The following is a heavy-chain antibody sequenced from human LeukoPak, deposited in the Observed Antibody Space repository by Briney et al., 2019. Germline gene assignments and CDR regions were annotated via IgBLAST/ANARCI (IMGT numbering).Heavy chain of an antibody. Sequence: KPTETLSLTCTVSGASINSYYWNWIRQPAGKGLEWIGRSYISGSTDYNPSLKSRVTVSVDTSQNQFSLKLTPVTAADTAVYYCARDQELGFWGQGTLVTVSS. CDR2: SYISGST. D-gene: IGHD3-10*01. CDR3: ARDQELGF. J-gene: IGHJ4*02. V-gene: IGHV4-4*07. CDR1: GASINSYY.